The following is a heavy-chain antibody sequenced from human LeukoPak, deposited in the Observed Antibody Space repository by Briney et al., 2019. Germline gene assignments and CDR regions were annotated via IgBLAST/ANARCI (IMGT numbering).Heavy chain of an antibody. CDR3: ARAKSYSGNYPTFDC. Sequence: SETLSLTCTVSGGSVSSDSNYWSWIRQPPGKGLEWIGDIYYSGSTNYNPSLKSRVTISVGTSKDHFSLKLSSVTAADTAVYYCARAKSYSGNYPTFDCWGQGTLVTVSS. CDR1: GGSVSSDSNY. V-gene: IGHV4-61*03. J-gene: IGHJ4*02. D-gene: IGHD1-26*01. CDR2: IYYSGST.